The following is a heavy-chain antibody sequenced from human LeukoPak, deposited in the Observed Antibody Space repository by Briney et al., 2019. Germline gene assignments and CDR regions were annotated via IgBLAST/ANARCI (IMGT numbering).Heavy chain of an antibody. CDR1: GVTFSNYN. D-gene: IGHD2-15*01. Sequence: TGGSLRLSCAASGVTFSNYNMNWVRQAPGKGREWVSYISSSGSSIYYADSVKGRFTISRDNAKNSLYLQMNSLRGEDTAIYYCARERIRFCSGGTCYSDSTFDYWGQGTLVTVSS. CDR2: ISSSGSSI. J-gene: IGHJ4*02. CDR3: ARERIRFCSGGTCYSDSTFDY. V-gene: IGHV3-48*01.